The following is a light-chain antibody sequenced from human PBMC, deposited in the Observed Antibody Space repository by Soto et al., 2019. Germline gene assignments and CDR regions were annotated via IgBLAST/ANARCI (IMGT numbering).Light chain of an antibody. V-gene: IGKV1-39*01. CDR3: QQRSNWIT. CDR2: AAS. CDR1: QSIYTY. J-gene: IGKJ5*01. Sequence: DIQMTQSPSSLSASVGDRVTITCRATQSIYTYLSWYQQKPGKAPKLLISAASSLESGVPSRFSGSGSGTDFTLTISSLEPEDFAVYYCQQRSNWITFGQGTRLEIK.